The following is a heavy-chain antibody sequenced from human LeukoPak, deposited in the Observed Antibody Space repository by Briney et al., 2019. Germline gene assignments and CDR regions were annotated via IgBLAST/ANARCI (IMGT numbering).Heavy chain of an antibody. CDR1: GCTFTSYG. CDR2: ISAYNGNR. J-gene: IGHJ4*02. D-gene: IGHD6-13*01. Sequence: ASVKVSCKASGCTFTSYGISWVRQAPGQGLEWMGWISAYNGNRNYAQKLQGRVTMTTDTSTSTAYMELRNLRSDDTAVYYCARGGVSNSWYRTPDYWGQGTLVTVSS. CDR3: ARGGVSNSWYRTPDY. V-gene: IGHV1-18*01.